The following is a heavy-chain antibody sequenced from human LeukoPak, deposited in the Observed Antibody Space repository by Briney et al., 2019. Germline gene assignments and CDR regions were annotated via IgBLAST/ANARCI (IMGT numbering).Heavy chain of an antibody. V-gene: IGHV3-48*04. J-gene: IGHJ4*02. D-gene: IGHD1-26*01. CDR3: ARSYQGFDY. Sequence: GGSLRLSCAASGFTFSSYSMNWVRQAPGKGLEWVSYISSSSSTIYYADSVKGRFTISRDNAKNSLYLQMNSLRAEDTAVYYCARSYQGFDYWGQGTLVTVSS. CDR2: ISSSSSTI. CDR1: GFTFSSYS.